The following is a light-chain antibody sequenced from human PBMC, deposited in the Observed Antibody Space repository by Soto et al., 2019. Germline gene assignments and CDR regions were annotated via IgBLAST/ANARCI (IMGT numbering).Light chain of an antibody. CDR2: DVS. Sequence: QSALTQPASVSGSPGQSITISCTGTTSDVGTYNFVSLYQQYPGNAPKLIISDVSDRPSGVSNRFSGSKSGNTASLTISGLQAEDEADYYCSSYTTDSTRVFGGGTKLTVL. V-gene: IGLV2-14*03. J-gene: IGLJ3*02. CDR1: TSDVGTYNF. CDR3: SSYTTDSTRV.